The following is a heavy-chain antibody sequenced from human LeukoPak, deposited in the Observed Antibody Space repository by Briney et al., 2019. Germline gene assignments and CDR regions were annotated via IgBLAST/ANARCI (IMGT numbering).Heavy chain of an antibody. D-gene: IGHD2-8*01. V-gene: IGHV3-7*01. J-gene: IGHJ4*02. CDR1: EFSVGSNY. CDR2: ISEDGSEK. Sequence: PGGSLRLSCAASEFSVGSNYMTWVRQAPGKGLEWVASISEDGSEKTSVDSVKGRFTISRDNAKNSLYLQMDSLRAEDTAVYYCARGPTNGQAFDYWGQGTLVSVSS. CDR3: ARGPTNGQAFDY.